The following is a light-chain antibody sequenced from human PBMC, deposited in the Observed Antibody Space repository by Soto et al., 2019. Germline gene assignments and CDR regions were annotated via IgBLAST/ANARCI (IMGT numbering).Light chain of an antibody. CDR2: EVT. CDR1: SSDVGGYNY. Sequence: QSALTQPASVSGSPGKSITIPCTGTSSDVGGYNYVSWYQQHPGKAPKLMIYEVTNRPSGVSDRFSGSKSGNTASLTISGLQPEDGGDYYCTSFSTWSTLEVIFGGGTKLTVL. J-gene: IGLJ2*01. V-gene: IGLV2-14*01. CDR3: TSFSTWSTLEVI.